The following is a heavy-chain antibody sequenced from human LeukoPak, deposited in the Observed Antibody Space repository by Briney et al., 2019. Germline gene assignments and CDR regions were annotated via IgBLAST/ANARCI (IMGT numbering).Heavy chain of an antibody. V-gene: IGHV3-23*01. J-gene: IGHJ5*02. D-gene: IGHD2-2*01. Sequence: GGCLRLSRAASGYTLSRYTTPWVRDSPAKGLDPVTAFSCSGGSTYYADSVKGRFTIYRDNSKNTLYLQMNSLRAEDTAVYYCAKEYQPYQLLPRWCDPWPQGTLDSVSS. CDR2: FSCSGGST. CDR1: GYTLSRYT. CDR3: AKEYQPYQLLPRWCDP.